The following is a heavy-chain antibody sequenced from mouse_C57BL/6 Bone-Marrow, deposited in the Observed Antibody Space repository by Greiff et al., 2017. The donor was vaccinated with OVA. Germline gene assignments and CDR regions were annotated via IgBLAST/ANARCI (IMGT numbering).Heavy chain of an antibody. D-gene: IGHD2-3*01. CDR3: ARHGGYWAY. CDR1: GFTFSSYG. CDR2: ISSGGSYT. J-gene: IGHJ3*01. V-gene: IGHV5-6*02. Sequence: EVMLVESGGDLVKPGGSLKLSCAASGFTFSSYGMSWVRQTPDKRLEWVATISSGGSYTYYPDSVKGRFTISRDNAKNTLYLQMSSLKSEDTAMYYCARHGGYWAYWAQGTLVTVSA.